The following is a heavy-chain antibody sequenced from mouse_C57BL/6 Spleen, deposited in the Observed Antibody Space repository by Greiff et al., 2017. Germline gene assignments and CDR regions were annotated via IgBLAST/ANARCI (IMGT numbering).Heavy chain of an antibody. CDR3: ARVGYYYAMDY. CDR1: GFTFSDFY. CDR2: SRNKANDYTT. Sequence: EVQGVESGGGLVQSGRSLRLSCATSGFTFSDFYMEWVRQAPGKGLEWIAASRNKANDYTTEYSASVKGRFIVSRDTSQSILYLQMNALRAEDTAIYYCARVGYYYAMDYWGQGTSVTVSS. J-gene: IGHJ4*01. V-gene: IGHV7-1*01.